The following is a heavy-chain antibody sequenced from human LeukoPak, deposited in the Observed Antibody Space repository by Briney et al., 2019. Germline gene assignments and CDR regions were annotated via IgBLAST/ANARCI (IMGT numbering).Heavy chain of an antibody. V-gene: IGHV4-61*02. J-gene: IGHJ4*02. D-gene: IGHD3-3*01. CDR2: IYASGST. CDR3: ARDYEGTSWP. CDR1: GGSISSGSNY. Sequence: SETLSLTCTVSGGSISSGSNYWSWIRQPAGKGLEWIGRIYASGSTNYNPSLKSRVTISVDTSKNQFSLKLSSVTAADTAVYYYARDYEGTSWPWGQGTLVTVSS.